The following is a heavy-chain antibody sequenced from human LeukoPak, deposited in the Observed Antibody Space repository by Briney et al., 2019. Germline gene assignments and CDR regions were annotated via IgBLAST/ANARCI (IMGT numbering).Heavy chain of an antibody. Sequence: KPSETLSLTCTVSGGSISSYYWSWIRQPPGKGLEWIGYIYYSGSTNYNPSLKSRVTISVDTSKNQFSLKLSSVTAADTAVYYCARLGSYRSYYFDYWGQGTLVTVSS. CDR3: ARLGSYRSYYFDY. V-gene: IGHV4-59*08. J-gene: IGHJ4*02. CDR2: IYYSGST. D-gene: IGHD3-16*02. CDR1: GGSISSYY.